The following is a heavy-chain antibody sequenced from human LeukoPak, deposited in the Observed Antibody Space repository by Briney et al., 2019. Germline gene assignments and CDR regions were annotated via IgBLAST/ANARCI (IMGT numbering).Heavy chain of an antibody. V-gene: IGHV4-39*07. CDR2: IYYSGST. CDR1: GGSISSSSYY. J-gene: IGHJ5*02. D-gene: IGHD3-22*01. Sequence: SETLSLTCTVSGGSISSSSYYWGWIRQPPGKGLEWIGSIYYSGSTYYNPSLKSRVTISVDTSKNQFSLNLSSVTAADTAVYYCARDGYLYYDSSGISLGWFDPWGQGTLVTVSS. CDR3: ARDGYLYYDSSGISLGWFDP.